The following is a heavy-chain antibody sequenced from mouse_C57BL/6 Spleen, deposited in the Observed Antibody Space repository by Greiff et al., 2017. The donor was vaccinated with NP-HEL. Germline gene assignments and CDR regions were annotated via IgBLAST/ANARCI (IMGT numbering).Heavy chain of an antibody. V-gene: IGHV1-81*01. D-gene: IGHD1-1*01. Sequence: VQLQQSGAELARPGASVKLSCKASGYTFTSYGISWVKQRTGQGLEWIGEIYPRSGNTYYNEKFKGKATLTADKSSSTAYMELRSLTSGDSAVYFCASFITTVVANYFDYWGQGTTLTVSA. J-gene: IGHJ2*01. CDR2: IYPRSGNT. CDR1: GYTFTSYG. CDR3: ASFITTVVANYFDY.